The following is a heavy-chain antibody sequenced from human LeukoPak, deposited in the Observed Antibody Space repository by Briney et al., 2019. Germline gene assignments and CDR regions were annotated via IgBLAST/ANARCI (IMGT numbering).Heavy chain of an antibody. J-gene: IGHJ3*02. Sequence: ASVKVSCKASGYTFTSYGISWVRQAPGQGLEWMGWISAYHGNTNYAQKLQGRVTMTTDTSTSTAYMELRSLRSDDTAVYYCARGGSVAVAGTGFDIWGQGTMVTVSS. CDR1: GYTFTSYG. CDR2: ISAYHGNT. D-gene: IGHD6-19*01. V-gene: IGHV1-18*01. CDR3: ARGGSVAVAGTGFDI.